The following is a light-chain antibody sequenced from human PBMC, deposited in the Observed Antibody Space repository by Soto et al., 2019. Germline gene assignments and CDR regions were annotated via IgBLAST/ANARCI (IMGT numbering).Light chain of an antibody. CDR3: QQYGSSPWT. CDR2: GAS. CDR1: QSVSSSY. V-gene: IGKV3-20*01. J-gene: IGKJ1*01. Sequence: EIVLTQSPGTLSLSPGERATLSCRASQSVSSSYLAWYQQKPGQAPRLLIYGASSRAPGIPDRFSGSGSGIDFTLTISRLEPEDFAVYYCQQYGSSPWTFGQGTKVDIK.